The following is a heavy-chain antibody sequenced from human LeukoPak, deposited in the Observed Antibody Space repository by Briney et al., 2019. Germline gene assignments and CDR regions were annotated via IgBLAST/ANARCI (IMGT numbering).Heavy chain of an antibody. CDR2: INHSGST. D-gene: IGHD3-10*01. J-gene: IGHJ4*02. CDR1: GGSFSGYY. CDR3: ARESFQFYYGSGSSPYYFDY. V-gene: IGHV4-34*01. Sequence: PSETLSLTCAVYGGSFSGYYWSWIRQPPGKGLEWIGEINHSGSTNYNPSLKSRVTISVDTSKNQFPLKLSSVTAADAAVYYCARESFQFYYGSGSSPYYFDYWGQGTLVTVSS.